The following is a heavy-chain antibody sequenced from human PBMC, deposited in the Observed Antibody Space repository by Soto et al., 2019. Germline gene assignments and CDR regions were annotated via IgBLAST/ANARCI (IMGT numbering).Heavy chain of an antibody. V-gene: IGHV3-21*06. Sequence: GGSLRLSCAASGFTFTGYSMNWVRQAPGKGLEWVSSISSTTNYIYYGDSMKGRFTISRDNAKNSLYLEMNGLRAEDTAVYYCARESEDLTSNFDYWGQGTLVTVSS. CDR1: GFTFTGYS. CDR2: ISSTTNYI. J-gene: IGHJ4*02. CDR3: ARESEDLTSNFDY.